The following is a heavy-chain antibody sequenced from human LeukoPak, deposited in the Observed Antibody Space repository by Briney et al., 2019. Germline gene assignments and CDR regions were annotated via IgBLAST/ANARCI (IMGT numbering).Heavy chain of an antibody. CDR1: GYTFTSYY. Sequence: ASVKVSCKASGYTFTSYYMHWVRQAPGQGLEWMGWINPNSGGTNYAQKFQGWVTMTRDTSISTAYMELSRLRSDDTAVYYCARGQDYDFWSGYYYGMDVWGQGTTVTVSS. V-gene: IGHV1-2*04. J-gene: IGHJ6*02. D-gene: IGHD3-3*01. CDR3: ARGQDYDFWSGYYYGMDV. CDR2: INPNSGGT.